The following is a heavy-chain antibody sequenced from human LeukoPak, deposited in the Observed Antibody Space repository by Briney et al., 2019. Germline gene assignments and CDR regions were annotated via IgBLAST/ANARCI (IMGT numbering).Heavy chain of an antibody. CDR3: AKDSACSGGSCYSDY. J-gene: IGHJ4*02. V-gene: IGHV1-2*02. CDR2: INPNSGGT. D-gene: IGHD2-15*01. Sequence: ASVKVSCKASGHTFTGYYMHWVRQAPGQGLEWMGWINPNSGGTNYAQKFQGRVTMTRDTSISTAYMELSRLRSDDTAVYYCAKDSACSGGSCYSDYWGQGTLVTVSS. CDR1: GHTFTGYY.